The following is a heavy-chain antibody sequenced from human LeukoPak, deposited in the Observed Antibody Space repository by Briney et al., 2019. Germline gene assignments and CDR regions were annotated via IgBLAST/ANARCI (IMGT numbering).Heavy chain of an antibody. CDR1: GFTFSDYY. Sequence: GGSLRLSCAASGFTFSDYYMSWLPQAPGKGLEWVSYISSSGSTIYYADSVKGRFTISRDNAKNSLYLQMNSLRAEDTAVYYCARDRLRIFGVVTYMFDYWGQGTLVTVSS. CDR2: ISSSGSTI. V-gene: IGHV3-11*01. J-gene: IGHJ4*02. CDR3: ARDRLRIFGVVTYMFDY. D-gene: IGHD3-3*01.